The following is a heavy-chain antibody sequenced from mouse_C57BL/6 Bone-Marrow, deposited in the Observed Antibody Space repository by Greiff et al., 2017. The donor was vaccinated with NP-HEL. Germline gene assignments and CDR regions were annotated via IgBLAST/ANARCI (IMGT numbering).Heavy chain of an antibody. Sequence: VQLKESGGGLVKPGGSLKLSCAASGFTFSDYGMHWVRQAPEKGLEWVAYISSGSSTIYYADTVKGRFTISRDNAKNTLFLQVTSLRSEDTAMYYCARGYLFAYWGQGTLVTVSA. CDR1: GFTFSDYG. CDR2: ISSGSSTI. J-gene: IGHJ3*01. CDR3: ARGYLFAY. D-gene: IGHD2-3*01. V-gene: IGHV5-17*01.